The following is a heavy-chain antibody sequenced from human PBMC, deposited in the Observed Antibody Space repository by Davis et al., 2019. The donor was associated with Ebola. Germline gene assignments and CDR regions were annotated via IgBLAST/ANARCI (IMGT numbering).Heavy chain of an antibody. Sequence: GGSLRLSCAASGFTVSSNHMSWVRQAPGKGLEWVSVIYDQSTAYAGSVRGRFIISRDKSNNTLYLEMNSLRVDDTAVYYCATTQWLREFDNWGQGTLVTVSS. D-gene: IGHD6-19*01. CDR2: IYDQST. CDR3: ATTQWLREFDN. J-gene: IGHJ4*02. CDR1: GFTVSSNH. V-gene: IGHV3-53*05.